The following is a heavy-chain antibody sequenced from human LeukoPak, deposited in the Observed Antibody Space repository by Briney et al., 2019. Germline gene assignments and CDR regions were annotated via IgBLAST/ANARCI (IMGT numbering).Heavy chain of an antibody. CDR2: ISGSGGST. CDR1: GFTVSSNY. CDR3: AKVGSSSVPHFDY. Sequence: GGSLRLSCAASGFTVSSNYMSWVRQAPGKGLEWVSAISGSGGSTYYADSVKGRFTISRDNSKNTLYLQMNSLRAEDTAVYYCAKVGSSSVPHFDYWGQGTLVTVSS. D-gene: IGHD6-6*01. V-gene: IGHV3-23*01. J-gene: IGHJ4*02.